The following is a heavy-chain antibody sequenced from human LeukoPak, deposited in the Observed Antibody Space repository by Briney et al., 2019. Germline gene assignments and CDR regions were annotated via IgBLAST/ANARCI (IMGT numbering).Heavy chain of an antibody. Sequence: ASVKVSCKASGYTFTGYYMHWVRQAPGQGLEWMGWINPNTGDTHYAQKFQGRVTLTRDTSISTAYMELSRLRSDDTAVYYCARAREWELIDYWGQGTLVTVSS. D-gene: IGHD1-26*01. CDR2: INPNTGDT. V-gene: IGHV1-2*02. CDR1: GYTFTGYY. J-gene: IGHJ4*02. CDR3: ARAREWELIDY.